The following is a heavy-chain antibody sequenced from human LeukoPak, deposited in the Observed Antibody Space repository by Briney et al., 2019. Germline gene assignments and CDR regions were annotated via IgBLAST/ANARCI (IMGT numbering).Heavy chain of an antibody. CDR2: INPNSGGT. V-gene: IGHV1-2*02. CDR3: ARDQLRFCSGGSCYWLDFFGYYYYMDV. J-gene: IGHJ6*03. Sequence: ASVKVSCKASGYTFTGYYMHWVRQAPGQGLEWMGWINPNSGGTNYAQKFQGRVTMTTDTSTSTAYMELRSLRSDDTAVYYCARDQLRFCSGGSCYWLDFFGYYYYMDVWGKGTTVTVSS. D-gene: IGHD2-15*01. CDR1: GYTFTGYY.